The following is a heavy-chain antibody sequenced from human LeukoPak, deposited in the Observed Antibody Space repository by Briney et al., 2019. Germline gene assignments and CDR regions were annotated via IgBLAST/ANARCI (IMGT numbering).Heavy chain of an antibody. CDR2: ISGSGGST. CDR3: ANGLTYYYDSSGGLDYFDY. J-gene: IGHJ4*02. D-gene: IGHD3-22*01. V-gene: IGHV3-23*01. Sequence: GGSLRLSCAASGFTFSSYAMSWVRQAPGKGLEWVSAISGSGGSTHYADSVKGRFTISRDNSKNTLYLQMNSLRAEDTAVYYCANGLTYYYDSSGGLDYFDYWGQGTLVTVSS. CDR1: GFTFSSYA.